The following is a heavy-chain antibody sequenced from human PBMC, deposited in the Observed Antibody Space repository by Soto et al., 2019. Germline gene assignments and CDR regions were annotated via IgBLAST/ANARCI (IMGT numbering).Heavy chain of an antibody. CDR1: VFTFGHYP. D-gene: IGHD4-17*01. V-gene: IGHV3-23*01. J-gene: IGHJ4*02. CDR2: IGGSGAST. CDR3: AKGCMAPVTYSDF. Sequence: EMRLLESGGGLVQPGRSLRLSCAASVFTFGHYPMSWVRQAPGKGLEGVSAIGGSGASTFYADSVKDRFSVSRDNAENTLLLQVNSLRVEDTATYCCAKGCMAPVTYSDFWGQGTLVTVSS.